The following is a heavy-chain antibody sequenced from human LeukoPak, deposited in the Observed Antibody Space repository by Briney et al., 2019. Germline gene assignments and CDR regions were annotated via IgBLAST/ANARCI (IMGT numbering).Heavy chain of an antibody. CDR1: GGSFSGYY. Sequence: KPSETLSLTCAVYGGSFSGYYWSWIRQPPGKGLEWIGEINHSGSTNYNPSLKSRVTISVDTSKNQFSLKLSSVTAADTALYYCAGDGDYGYFDLWGRGTLVTVSS. D-gene: IGHD4-17*01. CDR2: INHSGST. CDR3: AGDGDYGYFDL. V-gene: IGHV4-34*01. J-gene: IGHJ2*01.